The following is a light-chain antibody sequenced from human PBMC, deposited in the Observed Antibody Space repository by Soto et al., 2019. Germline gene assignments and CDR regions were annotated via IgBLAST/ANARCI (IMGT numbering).Light chain of an antibody. CDR1: QSISSY. CDR3: QQSYSTPLT. J-gene: IGKJ4*01. V-gene: IGKV1-39*01. CDR2: AAS. Sequence: DIQMTQSPSSLSASVGGRVTITCRASQSISSYLNWYQQKPGKAPKLLIYAASSLQSGVPSRFSGSGSGTDFTLTISSLQPEDFATYYCQQSYSTPLTFG.